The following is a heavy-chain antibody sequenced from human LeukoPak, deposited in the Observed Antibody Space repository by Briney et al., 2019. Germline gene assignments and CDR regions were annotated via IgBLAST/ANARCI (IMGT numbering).Heavy chain of an antibody. CDR3: ARDRLRLGYERTNWFDP. CDR1: GYTFTSYY. V-gene: IGHV1-46*01. CDR2: INPSGGST. J-gene: IGHJ5*02. Sequence: ASVKVSRKASGYTFTSYYMHWVRQAPGQGLEWMGIINPSGGSTSYAQKFQGRVTMTRDTSISTVYMELSRLRSDDTAVYYCARDRLRLGYERTNWFDPWGQGTLVTVSS. D-gene: IGHD2-15*01.